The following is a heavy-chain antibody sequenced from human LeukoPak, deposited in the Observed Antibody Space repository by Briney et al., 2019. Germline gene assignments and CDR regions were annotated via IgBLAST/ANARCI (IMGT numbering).Heavy chain of an antibody. D-gene: IGHD2-8*01. J-gene: IGHJ5*02. CDR2: ISSRSTYI. CDR3: AKGPLVWA. CDR1: GFTFSNYS. V-gene: IGHV3-21*01. Sequence: PGGSLRLSCAASGFTFSNYSMNWVRQAPGKGLEWVSSISSRSTYIYHAHSVKGRFTISRDNAKNSLSLQMNSLRAEDTAVYFCAKGPLVWAWGKGTLATSSS.